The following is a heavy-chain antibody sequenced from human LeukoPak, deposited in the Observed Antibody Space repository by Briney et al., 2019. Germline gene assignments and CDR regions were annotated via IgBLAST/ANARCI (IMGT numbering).Heavy chain of an antibody. CDR2: IDTDGTYI. D-gene: IGHD3-22*01. Sequence: GGSLRLSCAASGFTFRNYDIHWIRQAPGKGLEWVTSIDTDGTYIHYADSVKGRFTISRDNSKNSLYLQMNSLRAEDTAVYYCASGMIVVVQDAFDIWGQGTMVTVSS. V-gene: IGHV3-21*01. CDR1: GFTFRNYD. CDR3: ASGMIVVVQDAFDI. J-gene: IGHJ3*02.